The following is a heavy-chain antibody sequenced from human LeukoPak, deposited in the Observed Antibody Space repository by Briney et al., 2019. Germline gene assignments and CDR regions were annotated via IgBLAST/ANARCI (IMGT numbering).Heavy chain of an antibody. CDR2: ISAYNGNT. V-gene: IGHV1-18*01. CDR3: AREPGYCSSTSCQGYFQH. Sequence: VASVKVSCKASGYTFTSYGISWVRQAPGQGLEWMGWISAYNGNTNYAQKLQGRVTMTTDTSTSTAYMELRSLRSDDTAVYYCAREPGYCSSTSCQGYFQHWGQGTLVTVSS. D-gene: IGHD2-2*01. CDR1: GYTFTSYG. J-gene: IGHJ1*01.